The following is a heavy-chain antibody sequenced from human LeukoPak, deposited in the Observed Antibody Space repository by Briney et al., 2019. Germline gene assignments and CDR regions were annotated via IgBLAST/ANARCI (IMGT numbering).Heavy chain of an antibody. CDR1: GFTFSSYE. Sequence: GGSLRLSCAASGFTFSSYEMNWVRQAPGKGLEWVSYISSGSTIYYADSVKGRFTISRDNAKNSLYLQMNSLRAEDTAVYYCARPTSGDDYGEDYFDYWGQGTLVTVSS. J-gene: IGHJ4*02. V-gene: IGHV3-48*03. D-gene: IGHD4-17*01. CDR3: ARPTSGDDYGEDYFDY. CDR2: ISSGSTI.